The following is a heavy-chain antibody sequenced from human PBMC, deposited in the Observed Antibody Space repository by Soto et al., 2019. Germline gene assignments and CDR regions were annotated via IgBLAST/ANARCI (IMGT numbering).Heavy chain of an antibody. CDR2: ISAYNGNT. CDR1: GYTFTSYG. Sequence: QVQLVQSGAEVKKPGASVKVSCKASGYTFTSYGISWVRQAPGQGLEWMGWISAYNGNTNYAQKPQGRSTMTTEPSPSTAYMELGSLGSDGPAVYYCARNSGVGGDYWGQGTLVTVSS. CDR3: ARNSGVGGDY. J-gene: IGHJ4*02. D-gene: IGHD3-10*01. V-gene: IGHV1-18*01.